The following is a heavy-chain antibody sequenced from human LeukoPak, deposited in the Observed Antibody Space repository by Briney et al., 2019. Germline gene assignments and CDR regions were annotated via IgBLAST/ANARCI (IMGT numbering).Heavy chain of an antibody. V-gene: IGHV3-48*01. CDR1: GFTFSSYC. J-gene: IGHJ4*02. CDR3: ARDRDYVWGSYRSHFDY. Sequence: PGGSLRLSCATSGFTFSSYCFNWVRQAPGQGLEGVSYISSSSSTIYYADSVKGRFTISRDNAKNSLYLQMNSLRAEYTAVYYCARDRDYVWGSYRSHFDYWGQGTLVTVSS. CDR2: ISSSSSTI. D-gene: IGHD3-16*02.